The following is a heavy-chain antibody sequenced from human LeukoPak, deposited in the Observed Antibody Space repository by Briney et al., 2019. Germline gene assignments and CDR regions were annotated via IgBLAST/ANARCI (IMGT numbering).Heavy chain of an antibody. D-gene: IGHD1-26*01. CDR1: GFTFSSYA. Sequence: PGGSLRLSCAASGFTFSSYAMSWVRQAPGKGLEWVSGINWNGGSTGYVDSVKGRFTISRDNAKNVLFLQMNNLRAEDTAFYYCARGEWDLRDWGQGTLVIVSS. J-gene: IGHJ4*02. CDR3: ARGEWDLRD. V-gene: IGHV3-20*04. CDR2: INWNGGST.